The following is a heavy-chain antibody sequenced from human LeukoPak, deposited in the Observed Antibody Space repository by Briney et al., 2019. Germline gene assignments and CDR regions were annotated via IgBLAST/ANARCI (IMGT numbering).Heavy chain of an antibody. J-gene: IGHJ3*02. CDR1: GFTFDDYA. V-gene: IGHV3-9*01. CDR2: SSWNSGSI. CDR3: AKALRPTYDYDSSDYKAAFDI. Sequence: GGSLRLSCAASGFTFDDYAMHWVRHAPGKGLEWVSGSSWNSGSIDYADSVKGRFTISRDNTKNSLYLQMNSLRAEDTALYYCAKALRPTYDYDSSDYKAAFDIWGQGTMVTVSS. D-gene: IGHD3-22*01.